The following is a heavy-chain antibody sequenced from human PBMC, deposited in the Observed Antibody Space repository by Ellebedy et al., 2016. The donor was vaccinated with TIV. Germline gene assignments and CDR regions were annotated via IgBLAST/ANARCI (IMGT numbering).Heavy chain of an antibody. CDR3: AKDYSGLHGMDV. J-gene: IGHJ6*02. D-gene: IGHD1-26*01. Sequence: GESLKISCAASGFTFSDYWMHWVRQVPGKGLQWVSRINSDGSTIYYADSVKGRFTISRDNAKDTLFLQMNSLRAEDTALYYCAKDYSGLHGMDVWGQGTTVTVSS. CDR2: INSDGSTI. CDR1: GFTFSDYW. V-gene: IGHV3-74*01.